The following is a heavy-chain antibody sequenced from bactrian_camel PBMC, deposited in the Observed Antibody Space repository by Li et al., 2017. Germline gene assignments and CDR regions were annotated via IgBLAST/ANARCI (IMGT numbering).Heavy chain of an antibody. V-gene: IGHV3S55*01. CDR1: GFTLDAHD. J-gene: IGHJ4*01. Sequence: HVQLVESGGGSVQAGETLTLSCTASGFTLDAHDMGWYRQAPGKGLEWVSIFTSGSNIYYIDSVKGRFFISRDNAKNTLYLQMNSPKLEDTAMYYCVADNVIGAAATLWGQGTQVTVS. CDR2: FTSGSNI. D-gene: IGHD7*01. CDR3: VADNVIGAAATL.